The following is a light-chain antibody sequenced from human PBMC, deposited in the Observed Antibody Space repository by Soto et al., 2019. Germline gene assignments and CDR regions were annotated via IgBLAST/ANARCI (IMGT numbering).Light chain of an antibody. CDR3: SARDDSLRGVV. CDR1: SSNIGSNH. Sequence: QSVLTQPPSTSGTPGQRVTISCSGSSSNIGSNHVYWYQQFPGMAPKLLMYRSDQRPTGVPDRFSGSKSGTSASLAISGLRSDDEADYYCSARDDSLRGVVFGGGTKLTV. V-gene: IGLV1-47*01. CDR2: RSD. J-gene: IGLJ2*01.